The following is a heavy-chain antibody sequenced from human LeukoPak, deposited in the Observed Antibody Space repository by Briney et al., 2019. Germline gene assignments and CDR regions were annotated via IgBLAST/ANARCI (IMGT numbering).Heavy chain of an antibody. V-gene: IGHV3-21*01. CDR3: ARETYSYGYRNAFDI. Sequence: GGSLRLSCAASGFTFSSYSMNWVRQAPGKGLEWVASISTSSSYIYYADSLKGRFTISRDNAKNSMYLQMNSLRTEDTAVYYCARETYSYGYRNAFDIWGQGTMVTVSS. D-gene: IGHD5-18*01. CDR2: ISTSSSYI. J-gene: IGHJ3*02. CDR1: GFTFSSYS.